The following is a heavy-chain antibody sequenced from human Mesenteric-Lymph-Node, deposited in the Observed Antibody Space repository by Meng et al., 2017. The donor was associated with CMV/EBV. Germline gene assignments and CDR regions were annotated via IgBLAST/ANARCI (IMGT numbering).Heavy chain of an antibody. CDR2: IKQDGSEK. V-gene: IGHV3-7*01. J-gene: IGHJ5*01. CDR3: VTKRGGVHSYFDS. CDR1: GFTFSSYY. Sequence: LSLTCAASGFTFSSYYMSWVRQAPGKGLEWVANIKQDGSEKYYVDSVKGRFTISRDNSKNSLYLQMNSLRAEDSAVYYCVTKRGGVHSYFDSWGQGALVTVSS. D-gene: IGHD2-8*02.